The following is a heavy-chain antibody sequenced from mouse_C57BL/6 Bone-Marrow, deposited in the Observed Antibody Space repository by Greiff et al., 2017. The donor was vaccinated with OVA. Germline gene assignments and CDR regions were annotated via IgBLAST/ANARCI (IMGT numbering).Heavy chain of an antibody. D-gene: IGHD1-1*01. J-gene: IGHJ1*03. CDR2: INPNNGGT. Sequence: EVQLQQSGPELVKPGASVKIPCKASGCTFTDYNMDWVKQSHGKSLEWIGDINPNNGGTIYNQKFKGKATLTVDKSSSTAYMELRSLKSEDTAVYYCARKVLRYWYFDVWGTGTTVTVSS. CDR3: ARKVLRYWYFDV. V-gene: IGHV1-18*01. CDR1: GCTFTDYN.